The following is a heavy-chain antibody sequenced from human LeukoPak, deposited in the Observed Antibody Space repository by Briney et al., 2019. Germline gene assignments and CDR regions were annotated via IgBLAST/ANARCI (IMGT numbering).Heavy chain of an antibody. V-gene: IGHV3-23*01. CDR3: AKDRAITGTTDWFDP. Sequence: HPGGSLRLSCAASGFTFSSYAMSWVRQAPGKGLEWVSAISGSGGSTYYADSVKGRSTISRDNSKNTLYLQMNSLRVEDTAVYYCAKDRAITGTTDWFDPWGKGTLVTVSS. CDR2: ISGSGGST. D-gene: IGHD1-7*01. CDR1: GFTFSSYA. J-gene: IGHJ5*02.